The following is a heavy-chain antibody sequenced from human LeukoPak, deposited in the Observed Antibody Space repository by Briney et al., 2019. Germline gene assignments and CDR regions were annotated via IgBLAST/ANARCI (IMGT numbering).Heavy chain of an antibody. D-gene: IGHD1-26*01. CDR2: IYYTGNT. Sequence: KPSETLSLTCTVSGGSINNYYWSWIRQPPGKGLEWIGYIYYTGNTNYNPSLERRVTISVDRSKNQFSLKLNSVTAADTAVYYCARSYSASLHQHWGQGTLVTVSS. CDR1: GGSINNYY. J-gene: IGHJ1*01. CDR3: ARSYSASLHQH. V-gene: IGHV4-59*01.